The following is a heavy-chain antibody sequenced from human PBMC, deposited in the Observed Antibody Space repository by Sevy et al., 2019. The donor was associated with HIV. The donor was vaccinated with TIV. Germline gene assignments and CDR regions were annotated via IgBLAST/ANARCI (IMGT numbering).Heavy chain of an antibody. CDR1: GFTFPDYA. CDR3: TRSTTTVY. Sequence: GGSLRLSCTASGFTFPDYALSWVRQAPGSGLEWLGFIRSKEYNGTTAYAASVRGRFTISRDDSKSVAYLQMNSLKTADTGIYCCTRSTTTVYWGRGILVTVSS. D-gene: IGHD1-1*01. V-gene: IGHV3-49*04. CDR2: IRSKEYNGTT. J-gene: IGHJ4*02.